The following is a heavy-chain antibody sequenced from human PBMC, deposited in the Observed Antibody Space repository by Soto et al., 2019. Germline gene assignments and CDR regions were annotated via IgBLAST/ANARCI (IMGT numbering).Heavy chain of an antibody. D-gene: IGHD4-4*01. J-gene: IGHJ5*02. CDR3: AKDHPTYSSWFDP. CDR1: GFTFSNYG. CDR2: ISGSGGST. Sequence: VQLVESGGGVVQPGRSLRLSCAASGFTFSNYGMHWVRQAPGKGLEWVSAISGSGGSTYYADSVKGRFTISRDNSKNTLYLQMNSLRAEDTAVYYCAKDHPTYSSWFDPWGQGTLVTVSS. V-gene: IGHV3-23*04.